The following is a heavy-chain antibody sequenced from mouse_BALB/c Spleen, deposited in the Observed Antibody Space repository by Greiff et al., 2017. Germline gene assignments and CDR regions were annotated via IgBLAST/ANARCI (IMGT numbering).Heavy chain of an antibody. D-gene: IGHD4-1*01. CDR2: IRNKANGYTT. Sequence: EVKLLESGGGLVQPGGSLRLSCATSGFTFTDYYMSWVRQPPGKALEWLGFIRNKANGYTTEYSASVKGRFTISRDNSQSILYLQMNTLRAEDSATYYSARDETGTMDYWGQGTSVTVSS. V-gene: IGHV7-3*02. J-gene: IGHJ4*01. CDR1: GFTFTDYY. CDR3: ARDETGTMDY.